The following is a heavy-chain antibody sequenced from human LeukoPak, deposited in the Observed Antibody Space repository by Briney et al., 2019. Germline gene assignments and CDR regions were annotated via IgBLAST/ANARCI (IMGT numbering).Heavy chain of an antibody. V-gene: IGHV1-69*01. D-gene: IGHD3-10*01. CDR2: IIPIFGTA. J-gene: IGHJ6*03. Sequence: SVKVSCKASGGTFSSYAISWVRQAPGQGLEWMGGIIPIFGTANYAQKFQGRVTITADESTSTDYMELSSLRSEDTAVYHCARDVSYYGSGSYYPPYYYYYYMDVWGKGTTVTVSS. CDR1: GGTFSSYA. CDR3: ARDVSYYGSGSYYPPYYYYYYMDV.